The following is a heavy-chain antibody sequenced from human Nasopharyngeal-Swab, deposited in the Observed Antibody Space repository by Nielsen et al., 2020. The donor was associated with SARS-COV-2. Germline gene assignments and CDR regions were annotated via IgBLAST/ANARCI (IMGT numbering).Heavy chain of an antibody. J-gene: IGHJ6*02. D-gene: IGHD3-10*01. V-gene: IGHV3-9*01. Sequence: CTASGFTFDHYAMNWVRQAPGKGLEWVSGINWNSGSPGYADSVKGRFTISRDNAKNTLYLQMNSLRPEDTALYYCAKDMGNYYGSTRMDVWGQGTTVTVSS. CDR3: AKDMGNYYGSTRMDV. CDR1: GFTFDHYA. CDR2: INWNSGSP.